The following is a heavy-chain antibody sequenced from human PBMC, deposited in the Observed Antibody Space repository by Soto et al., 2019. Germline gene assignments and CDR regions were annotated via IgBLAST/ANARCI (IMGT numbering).Heavy chain of an antibody. J-gene: IGHJ4*02. CDR1: GFTFRTYA. D-gene: IGHD1-7*01. Sequence: GGSLRLSCAASGFTFRTYAMHWVRQAPGKGLEWLAVISYDGSNEYYADSVKGRFTISRDNSKNTVYLQMSSLRLEDTAVYYCASVREFGTTNEYFDYWGQGTLVTVSS. V-gene: IGHV3-30*15. CDR3: ASVREFGTTNEYFDY. CDR2: ISYDGSNE.